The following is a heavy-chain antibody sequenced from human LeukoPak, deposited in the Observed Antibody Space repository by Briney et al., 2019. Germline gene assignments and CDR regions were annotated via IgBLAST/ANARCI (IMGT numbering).Heavy chain of an antibody. CDR3: AEDRECHSRSCFFQS. V-gene: IGHV3-23*01. CDR2: ISGSGDAT. CDR1: GFTFGSFA. Sequence: PGGSLRLSCAASGFTFGSFAMSWVRQAPGKGPEWVSGISGSGDATFYADSVKGRFTISRDNSKGTLSLQMNSLRAEDTAVYYCAEDRECHSRSCFFQSWGQGTLVTVSS. D-gene: IGHD3-10*01. J-gene: IGHJ4*02.